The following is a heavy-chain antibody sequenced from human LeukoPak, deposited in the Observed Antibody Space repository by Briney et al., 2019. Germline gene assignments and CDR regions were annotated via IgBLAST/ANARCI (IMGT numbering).Heavy chain of an antibody. Sequence: SVKVSCKASGGTFSSYAISWVRQAPGQGLEWMGGIIPIFGTANYAQKFQGRVTITADESTSTAYMELSSLRSEDTAVYYCARSLSSIAAAGPSGNWFDPWGQGTLVTVSS. CDR3: ARSLSSIAAAGPSGNWFDP. V-gene: IGHV1-69*13. J-gene: IGHJ5*02. CDR1: GGTFSSYA. CDR2: IIPIFGTA. D-gene: IGHD6-13*01.